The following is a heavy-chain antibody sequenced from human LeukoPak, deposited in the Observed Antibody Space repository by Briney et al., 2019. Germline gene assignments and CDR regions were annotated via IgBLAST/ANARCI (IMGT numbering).Heavy chain of an antibody. Sequence: SETLSLTCAVYGGSFSGYYWSWLRQPPGKGLEWIGEINHSGSTNYNPSLKSRVTISLDTSKNQFSLKLSSVTAADTAVYYCARGLVPPDIVVVPAARGWYGMDVWGQGTTVTVSS. D-gene: IGHD2-2*01. CDR2: INHSGST. CDR3: ARGLVPPDIVVVPAARGWYGMDV. J-gene: IGHJ6*02. CDR1: GGSFSGYY. V-gene: IGHV4-34*01.